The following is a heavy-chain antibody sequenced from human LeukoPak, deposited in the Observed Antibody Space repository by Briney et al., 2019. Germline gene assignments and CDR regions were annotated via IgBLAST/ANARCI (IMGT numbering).Heavy chain of an antibody. CDR2: IYYSGST. V-gene: IGHV4-31*03. D-gene: IGHD5-12*01. Sequence: SETLSLTCTVSGGSISSGGYYWSWIRQHPGKGLEWIGYIYYSGSTYYNPSLKSRVTISVDTSKNQFSLKLSSVTAADTAVYYCARRQKVATITALGGWFDPWGQGTLVTVSS. J-gene: IGHJ5*02. CDR3: ARRQKVATITALGGWFDP. CDR1: GGSISSGGYY.